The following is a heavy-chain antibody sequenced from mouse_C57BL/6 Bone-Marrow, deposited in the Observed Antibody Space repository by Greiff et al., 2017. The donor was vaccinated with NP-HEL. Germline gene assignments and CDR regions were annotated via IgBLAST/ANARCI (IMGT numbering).Heavy chain of an antibody. D-gene: IGHD2-2*01. V-gene: IGHV1-81*01. CDR3: AREIYYGYGRFAY. CDR1: GYTFTSYG. CDR2: IYPRSGNT. Sequence: VQLQESGAELARPGASVKLSCKASGYTFTSYGISWVKQRTGQGLEWIGEIYPRSGNTYYNEKFKGKATLTADKSSSTAYMELRSLTSEDSAVYFCAREIYYGYGRFAYWGQGTLVTVSA. J-gene: IGHJ3*01.